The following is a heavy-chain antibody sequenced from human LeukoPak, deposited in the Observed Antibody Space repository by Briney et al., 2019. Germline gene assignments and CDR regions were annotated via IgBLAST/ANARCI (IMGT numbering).Heavy chain of an antibody. J-gene: IGHJ4*02. V-gene: IGHV5-10-1*01. D-gene: IGHD4-17*01. CDR2: IDPSDSYT. CDR3: ARLTTYDDYYYFDY. CDR1: GSRFTSYW. Sequence: GASLKISCKGSGSRFTSYWISWVRQMPGKGLEWMGRIDPSDSYTNYSPSFQGHVTISADKSISTAYLQWSSLKASDTAMYYCARLTTYDDYYYFDYWGQGSLVTVSS.